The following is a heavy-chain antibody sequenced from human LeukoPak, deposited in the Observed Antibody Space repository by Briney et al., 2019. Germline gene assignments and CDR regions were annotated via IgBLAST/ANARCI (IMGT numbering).Heavy chain of an antibody. CDR3: ARGAVAGKYFFDS. CDR1: GGSISSGSYY. V-gene: IGHV4-61*02. Sequence: SETLSLTCTVSGGSISSGSYYWSWIRQPAGKGLEWIGRTYTSGSTNYNPSLKSRVTISVDTSKNQFSLKLSSVTAADTAVYYCARGAVAGKYFFDSWGQGTLVTVSS. CDR2: TYTSGST. D-gene: IGHD6-19*01. J-gene: IGHJ4*02.